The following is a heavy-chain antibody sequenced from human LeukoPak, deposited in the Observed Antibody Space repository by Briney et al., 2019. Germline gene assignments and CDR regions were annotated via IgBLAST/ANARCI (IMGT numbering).Heavy chain of an antibody. CDR2: ISGSGGST. CDR1: GFSLSSYA. J-gene: IGHJ4*02. CDR3: AREVSRGTYYIDY. D-gene: IGHD5/OR15-5a*01. Sequence: GSLRLSCAASGFSLSSYALTWVRQAPGKGLEWVSAISGSGGSTYYADSVKGRFTISRDNSKSTLYLQMNSLRAEDTAVYYCAREVSRGTYYIDYWGQGTLVTVSS. V-gene: IGHV3-23*01.